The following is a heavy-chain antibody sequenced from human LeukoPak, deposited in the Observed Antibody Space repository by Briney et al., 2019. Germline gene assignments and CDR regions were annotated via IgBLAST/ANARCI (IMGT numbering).Heavy chain of an antibody. V-gene: IGHV1-24*01. J-gene: IGHJ2*01. CDR1: GYTLTELS. Sequence: ASVKVSCKVSGYTLTELSMHWVRQAPGKGLEWMGGFDPEDGETIYAQKFQGRVTMTEDTSTDTAYMELSSLRSEDTAVYYCATVRDCSGGSCLYWYFDLWGRGTLVTVS. D-gene: IGHD2-15*01. CDR3: ATVRDCSGGSCLYWYFDL. CDR2: FDPEDGET.